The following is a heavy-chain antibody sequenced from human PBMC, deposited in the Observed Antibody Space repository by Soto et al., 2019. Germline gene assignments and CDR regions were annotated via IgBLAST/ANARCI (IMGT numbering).Heavy chain of an antibody. V-gene: IGHV1-8*01. CDR2: MNPNSGNT. CDR1: GYTFTSYD. Sequence: QVQLVQSGAEVKKPGASVKVSCKASGYTFTSYDINWVRQATGQGLEWMGWMNPNSGNTGYAQKFQGRVTITRNTSRSTAYMKLSSLRSEETDVYYCARQSLVRDYYYGMDVWGQGTTVTVSS. D-gene: IGHD6-19*01. J-gene: IGHJ6*02. CDR3: ARQSLVRDYYYGMDV.